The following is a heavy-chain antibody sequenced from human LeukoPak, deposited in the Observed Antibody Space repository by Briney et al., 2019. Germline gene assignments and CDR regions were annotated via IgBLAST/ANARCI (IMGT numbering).Heavy chain of an antibody. V-gene: IGHV7-4-1*02. D-gene: IGHD2-15*01. J-gene: IGHJ4*02. Sequence: ASVKVSCKASGYTFTYYIINWVRQAPGQGLEWMGWINANTGNPTYAQGFTGRFVFSLDTSVDTAYLQISSLKAADTAVYYCARDGYCSGTNCYSTDYWGQGTLVTVSS. CDR3: ARDGYCSGTNCYSTDY. CDR2: INANTGNP. CDR1: GYTFTYYI.